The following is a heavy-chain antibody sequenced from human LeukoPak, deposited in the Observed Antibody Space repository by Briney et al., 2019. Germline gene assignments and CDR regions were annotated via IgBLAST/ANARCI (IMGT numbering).Heavy chain of an antibody. CDR3: AKSTIFGVVIKGFGAFDI. CDR2: ISGSGGST. J-gene: IGHJ3*02. V-gene: IGHV3-23*01. D-gene: IGHD3-3*01. Sequence: GVSLRLSCAASGFTFSSYAMSWVRQAPGKGLEWVSAISGSGGSTYYADSVKGRFTISRDNSKNTLYLQMNSLRAEDTAVYYCAKSTIFGVVIKGFGAFDIWGQGTMVTVSS. CDR1: GFTFSSYA.